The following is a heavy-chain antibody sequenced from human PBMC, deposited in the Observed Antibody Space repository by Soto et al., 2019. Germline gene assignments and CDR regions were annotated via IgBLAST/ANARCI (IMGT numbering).Heavy chain of an antibody. CDR1: GFTFDDYT. V-gene: IGHV3-43*01. J-gene: IGHJ6*02. CDR3: AKDIPRYYYYYGMDV. Sequence: HPGGSLRLSCAASGFTFDDYTMHWVRQAPGKGLEWVSLISWDGGSTYYADSVKGRFTISRDNSKNSLYLQMNSLRTEDTALYYCAKDIPRYYYYYGMDVWGQGTTVTVSS. CDR2: ISWDGGST.